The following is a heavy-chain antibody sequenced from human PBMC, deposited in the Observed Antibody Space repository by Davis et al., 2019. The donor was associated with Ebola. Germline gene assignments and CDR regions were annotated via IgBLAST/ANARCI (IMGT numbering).Heavy chain of an antibody. Sequence: GESLKISCAASGFTFSSNSMNWVRQAPGKGLEWVSSISSSSSYIYYADSVKGRFTISRDNAKNSLYLQMNSLRAEDTAVYYCAVRGYSYGWGQGTLVTVSS. CDR2: ISSSSSYI. CDR1: GFTFSSNS. CDR3: AVRGYSYG. J-gene: IGHJ4*02. V-gene: IGHV3-21*01. D-gene: IGHD5-18*01.